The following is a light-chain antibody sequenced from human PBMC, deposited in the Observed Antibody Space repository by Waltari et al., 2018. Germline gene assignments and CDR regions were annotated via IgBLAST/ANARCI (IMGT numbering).Light chain of an antibody. Sequence: DIVMTQSPDSLAVSLGERATINCKSSQSVLYSSNNKNYLAWYQQKPGQPPKLLIYWASTRESGVPDRFSGSGSGTDFTLTISSLQPEDLAVYYCHQYNHWPTFTFGQGTKLQIE. J-gene: IGKJ2*01. CDR1: QSVLYSSNNKNY. CDR2: WAS. V-gene: IGKV4-1*01. CDR3: HQYNHWPTFT.